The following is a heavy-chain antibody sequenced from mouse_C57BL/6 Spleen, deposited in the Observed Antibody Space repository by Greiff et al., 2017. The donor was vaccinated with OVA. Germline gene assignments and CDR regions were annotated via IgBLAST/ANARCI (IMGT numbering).Heavy chain of an antibody. Sequence: QVHVKQSGAELVRPGASVTLSCKASGYTFTDYEMHWVKQTPVHGLEWIGAIDPETGGTAYNQKFKGKAILTADKSSSTAYMELRSLTSEDSAVYYCTRYGIWYFDVWGTGTTVTVSS. V-gene: IGHV1-15*01. CDR3: TRYGIWYFDV. D-gene: IGHD2-1*01. CDR2: IDPETGGT. CDR1: GYTFTDYE. J-gene: IGHJ1*03.